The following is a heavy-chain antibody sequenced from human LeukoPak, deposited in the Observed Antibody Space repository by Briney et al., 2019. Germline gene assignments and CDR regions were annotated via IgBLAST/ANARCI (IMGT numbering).Heavy chain of an antibody. D-gene: IGHD3-22*01. CDR1: GGSISSSNW. CDR3: ANYGIDTSGYYFDY. J-gene: IGHJ4*02. CDR2: IYHSGST. V-gene: IGHV4-4*02. Sequence: SETLSLTCAVSGGSISSSNWWSWVRQPPGKGLEWIGEIYHSGSTNYNPSLESRVTISVDKSNNQFSLNLSSVTAADTAVYYCANYGIDTSGYYFDYWGQGTLVTVSS.